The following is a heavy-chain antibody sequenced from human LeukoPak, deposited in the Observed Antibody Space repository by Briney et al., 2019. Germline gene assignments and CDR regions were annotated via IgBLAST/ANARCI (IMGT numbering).Heavy chain of an antibody. CDR1: GGTFSSYA. J-gene: IGHJ6*03. CDR3: ARGPGSYYYYYYYMDV. Sequence: ASVKVSCKASGGTFSSYAISWVRQAPGQGLEWMGGIIPIFGTANYAQKFQGRVTITADESTSTAYMELSSLRSEDTAVYYCARGPGSYYYYYYYMDVWGKGTTVSISS. CDR2: IIPIFGTA. V-gene: IGHV1-69*13. D-gene: IGHD3-10*01.